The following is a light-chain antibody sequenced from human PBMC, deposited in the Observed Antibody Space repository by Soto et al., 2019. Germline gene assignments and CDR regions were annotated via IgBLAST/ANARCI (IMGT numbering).Light chain of an antibody. Sequence: QSVLTQPPSASGTPGQRVTITCSGSNSNIGSNTVNWFQQLPGTAPKLLIYSTDQRPSGVPDPFSGSKSGTSASLAISGLQVDDWGDYYWTAWDDSLNVVVFGGGTKLTVL. CDR2: STD. CDR1: NSNIGSNT. V-gene: IGLV1-44*01. J-gene: IGLJ2*01. CDR3: TAWDDSLNVVV.